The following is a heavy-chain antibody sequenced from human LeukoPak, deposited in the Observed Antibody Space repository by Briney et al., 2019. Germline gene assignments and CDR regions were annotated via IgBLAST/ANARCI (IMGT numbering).Heavy chain of an antibody. CDR2: IIPIFGTA. Sequence: SVKVSCKASGGTFSSYAISWVRQAPGQGLEWMGGIIPIFGTANYAQKFQGRVTITTDESTSTAYMELSSLRSEDTAVYYCARAPWGYDSSAEGYFDYWGQGTLVTVSS. CDR1: GGTFSSYA. D-gene: IGHD3-22*01. V-gene: IGHV1-69*05. CDR3: ARAPWGYDSSAEGYFDY. J-gene: IGHJ4*02.